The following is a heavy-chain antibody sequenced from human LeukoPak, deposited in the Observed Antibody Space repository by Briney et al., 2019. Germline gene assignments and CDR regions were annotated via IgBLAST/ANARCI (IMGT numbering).Heavy chain of an antibody. Sequence: RGSLRLSCVGSGFNFKNYVMICVRQTPGKGLEWVSGITGSSSSLYYIDSVKGRFTISRDNSMDTVYLQMNSLRVEDTALYYCARGGYTYGPGLWGQGVLVTVSS. CDR3: ARGGYTYGPGL. V-gene: IGHV3-23*01. D-gene: IGHD5-18*01. CDR2: ITGSSSSL. CDR1: GFNFKNYV. J-gene: IGHJ4*02.